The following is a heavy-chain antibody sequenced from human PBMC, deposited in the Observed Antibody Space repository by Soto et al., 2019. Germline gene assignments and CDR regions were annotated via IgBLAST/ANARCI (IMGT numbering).Heavy chain of an antibody. J-gene: IGHJ6*03. V-gene: IGHV4-34*01. CDR3: ASRTIFGVVRPADYYYYMDV. D-gene: IGHD3-3*01. CDR1: GGSFSGYY. CDR2: INHSGST. Sequence: SETLSLTCAVYGGSFSGYYWSWIRQPPGKGLEWIGEINHSGSTNYNPSLKSRVTISVDTSKNQFSLKLSSVTAADTAVYYCASRTIFGVVRPADYYYYMDVWGKGTTVTVSS.